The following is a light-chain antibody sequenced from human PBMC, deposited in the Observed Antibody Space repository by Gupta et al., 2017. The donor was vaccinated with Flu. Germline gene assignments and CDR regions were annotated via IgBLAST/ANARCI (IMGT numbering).Light chain of an antibody. Sequence: EIVLTQSPVTLSLSPGDSAILSCRASQSVSNQLAWYQQRPGQPPRLLMYDASRRAAGIPARFSGSGSGTDFTLTITTREPEDFAVYYCQQRSGLPMYTFGQGTKLEIK. CDR2: DAS. CDR1: QSVSNQ. V-gene: IGKV3-11*01. J-gene: IGKJ2*01. CDR3: QQRSGLPMYT.